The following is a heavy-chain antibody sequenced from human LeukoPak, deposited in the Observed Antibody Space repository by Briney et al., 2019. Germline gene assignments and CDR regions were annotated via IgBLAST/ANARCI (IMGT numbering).Heavy chain of an antibody. CDR2: IYYSGST. CDR3: ARQVGWLQLVWYFDY. D-gene: IGHD5-24*01. CDR1: GGSISSGDYY. J-gene: IGHJ4*02. V-gene: IGHV4-39*01. Sequence: PSETLSLTCTVSGGSISSGDYYWGWIRQPPGKGLEWIGSIYYSGSTYYNPSLKSRVTISVDTSKNQFSLKLSSVTAADTAVYYCARQVGWLQLVWYFDYWGQGTLVTVSS.